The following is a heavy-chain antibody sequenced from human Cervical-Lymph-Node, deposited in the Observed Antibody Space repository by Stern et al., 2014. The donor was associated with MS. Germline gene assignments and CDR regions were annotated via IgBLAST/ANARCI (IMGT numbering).Heavy chain of an antibody. D-gene: IGHD3-16*02. V-gene: IGHV1-8*01. CDR1: GYTFTGYD. J-gene: IGHJ4*02. Sequence: QVQLVQSGTEVKKPWASVKVSCRASGYTFTGYDINWRRQATGQGLEWMGWLTPNRGDTGYAQKFQGRVTMTRNTSISTAYMELSSLISDDTAIYYCARGYRVELSSYYRDSWGQGTLVTVSS. CDR2: LTPNRGDT. CDR3: ARGYRVELSSYYRDS.